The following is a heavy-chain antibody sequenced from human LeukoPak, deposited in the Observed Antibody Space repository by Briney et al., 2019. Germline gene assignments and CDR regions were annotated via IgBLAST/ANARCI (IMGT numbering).Heavy chain of an antibody. D-gene: IGHD4-23*01. CDR1: GVTFSSYW. Sequence: GGSLRLSCAASGVTFSSYWMNWVRQAPGKGLVWVSRIASDGSSTTYADSVKGRFSISRDNAKNTLYLQMNSLRVEDTAVYYCARGRPHGNDYWGQGTLVTVSS. J-gene: IGHJ4*02. V-gene: IGHV3-74*01. CDR3: ARGRPHGNDY. CDR2: IASDGSST.